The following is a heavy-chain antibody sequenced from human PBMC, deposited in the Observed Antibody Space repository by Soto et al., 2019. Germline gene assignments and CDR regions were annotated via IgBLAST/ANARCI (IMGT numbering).Heavy chain of an antibody. J-gene: IGHJ5*02. CDR2: ISGSGGST. D-gene: IGHD2-2*01. Sequence: PGGSLRLSCAASGFTFSSYAMSWVRQAPGKGLEWVSAISGSGGSTYYADSVKGRFTISRDNSKNTLYLQMNSLRAEDTAIYYYAKDSMPGGVGLNWFAPWAQGTLVPVSS. V-gene: IGHV3-23*01. CDR1: GFTFSSYA. CDR3: AKDSMPGGVGLNWFAP.